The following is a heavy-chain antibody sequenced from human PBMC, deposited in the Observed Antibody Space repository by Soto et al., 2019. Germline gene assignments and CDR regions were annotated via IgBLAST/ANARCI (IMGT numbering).Heavy chain of an antibody. Sequence: TSKTLSLTCTVSRCSLSSGEYYWTWIRHPPGKGLEWIGHISSSGRPHYSPSIKSRVSMPVDSSKNQFSLNLTSVSAEDTAVYYCARTSLTIFGPSNDYYGMGVWGLGTRVTVSS. J-gene: IGHJ6*02. V-gene: IGHV4-30-4*01. CDR2: ISSSGRP. D-gene: IGHD3-3*01. CDR1: RCSLSSGEYY. CDR3: ARTSLTIFGPSNDYYGMGV.